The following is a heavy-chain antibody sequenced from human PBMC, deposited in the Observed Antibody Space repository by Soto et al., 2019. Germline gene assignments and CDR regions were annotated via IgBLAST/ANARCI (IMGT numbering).Heavy chain of an antibody. CDR2: VSSDGDKT. J-gene: IGHJ5*02. V-gene: IGHV3-64*07. D-gene: IGHD3-3*01. Sequence: EVQLVESGGGLVQPGGSLRLSCAASGFTVSSYGLHWVRQAPGKGLEFVSAVSSDGDKTYYADSVKGRFTISRDISKNTVNLQMGSLRPEDMAVYYCARVFFRAAGAIDLWGQGTRVTVSS. CDR3: ARVFFRAAGAIDL. CDR1: GFTVSSYG.